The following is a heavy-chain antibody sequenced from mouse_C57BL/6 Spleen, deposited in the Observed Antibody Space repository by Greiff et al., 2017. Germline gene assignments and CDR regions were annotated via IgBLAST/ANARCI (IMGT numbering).Heavy chain of an antibody. J-gene: IGHJ2*01. Sequence: QVQLQQSGAELVKPGASVKMSCKASGYTFTSYWITWVKQRPGQGLEWIGDIYPGSGSTNYNEKFKSKATLTVDTASSTAYMQHSSLTSEDSAVYYCARHPCYGSSPFDYRGQGTTLTVSS. V-gene: IGHV1-55*01. D-gene: IGHD1-1*01. CDR1: GYTFTSYW. CDR3: ARHPCYGSSPFDY. CDR2: IYPGSGST.